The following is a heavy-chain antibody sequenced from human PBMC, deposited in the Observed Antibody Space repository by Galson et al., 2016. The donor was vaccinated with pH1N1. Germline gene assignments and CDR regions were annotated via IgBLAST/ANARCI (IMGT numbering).Heavy chain of an antibody. CDR2: IIPIFGTT. CDR1: EGTFTSST. Sequence: QSGAEVKKPGSSVKVSCKISEGTFTSSTITWVRHAPGQGLEWVGDIIPIFGTTTYALKFQGRVTLTADGSLHTAFMELSGLTSQDTAVYYCARTPTSVVTVYSPFDVWGQGTTVTVSS. CDR3: ARTPTSVVTVYSPFDV. V-gene: IGHV1-69*01. J-gene: IGHJ6*02. D-gene: IGHD4-23*01.